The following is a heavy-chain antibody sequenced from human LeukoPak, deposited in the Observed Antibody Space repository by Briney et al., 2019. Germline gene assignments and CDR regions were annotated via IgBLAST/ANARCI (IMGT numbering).Heavy chain of an antibody. Sequence: SQTLSLTCTVSGGSISSGDYYWSWIRQPPGKGLEWIGCIYYSGSTYYNPSLKSRVTISVDTSKNQFSLRLSSVTAADTAVYYCASGQFLVSNDYWGQGILVTVSS. D-gene: IGHD5/OR15-5a*01. V-gene: IGHV4-30-4*01. CDR2: IYYSGST. J-gene: IGHJ4*02. CDR1: GGSISSGDYY. CDR3: ASGQFLVSNDY.